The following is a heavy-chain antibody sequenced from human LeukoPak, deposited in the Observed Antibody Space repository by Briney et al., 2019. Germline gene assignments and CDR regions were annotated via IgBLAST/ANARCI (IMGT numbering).Heavy chain of an antibody. CDR2: IYPGHSDT. V-gene: IGHV5-51*01. Sequence: GESLKISCKGSGYSFSSYWIGWVRQMPGKGLEWMGIIYPGHSDTKYSPSFQGQVTISADKSISTAYLQWSSLKASDTAMYYCAGMNLRHDAFDVWGQGTMVTVSS. CDR3: AGMNLRHDAFDV. CDR1: GYSFSSYW. J-gene: IGHJ3*01.